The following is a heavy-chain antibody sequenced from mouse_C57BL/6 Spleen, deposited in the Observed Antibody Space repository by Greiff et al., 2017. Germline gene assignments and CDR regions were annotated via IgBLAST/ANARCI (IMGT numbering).Heavy chain of an antibody. CDR2: ISYDGSN. CDR1: GYSITSGYY. Sequence: LQESGPGLVKPSQSLSLTCSVTGYSITSGYYWNWIRQFPGNKLEWMGYISYDGSNNYNPSLKNRISITRDTSKNQFFLKLNSVTTEDTATYYCARDQGFAYWGQGTLVTVSA. J-gene: IGHJ3*01. V-gene: IGHV3-6*01. CDR3: ARDQGFAY.